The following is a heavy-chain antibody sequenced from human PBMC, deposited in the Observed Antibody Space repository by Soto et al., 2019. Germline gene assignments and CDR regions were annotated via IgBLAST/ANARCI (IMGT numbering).Heavy chain of an antibody. CDR2: ISIGGDKT. CDR3: AKWDGYGDH. Sequence: EVQLLESGADLIQPGGSLRLSCAASGFTFSSNSFTWVRQAPGKGLEYVSGISIGGDKTWHADSVKGRFTVSRDNSKNTVYLQMNSLRVDDTAVYYCAKWDGYGDHWGQGTLVTVSS. D-gene: IGHD5-12*01. J-gene: IGHJ5*02. CDR1: GFTFSSNS. V-gene: IGHV3-23*01.